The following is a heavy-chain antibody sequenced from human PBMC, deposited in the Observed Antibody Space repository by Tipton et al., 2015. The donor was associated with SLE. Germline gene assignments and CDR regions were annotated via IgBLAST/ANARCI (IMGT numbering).Heavy chain of an antibody. CDR1: GGSISSSSYP. CDR3: ATSDFYGSGQGLDV. D-gene: IGHD3-10*01. V-gene: IGHV4-39*07. J-gene: IGHJ6*02. Sequence: TLSLTCTVSGGSISSSSYPWAWIRQPPGKGPEWIGSVYYSGKTSYNPSLMSRVIISEDTSTNQFSLILSSVTAADTAVYYCATSDFYGSGQGLDVWGQGTTVTVSS. CDR2: VYYSGKT.